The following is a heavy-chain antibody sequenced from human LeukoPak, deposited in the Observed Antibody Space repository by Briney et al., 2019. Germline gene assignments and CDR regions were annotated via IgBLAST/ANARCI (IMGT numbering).Heavy chain of an antibody. J-gene: IGHJ3*02. Sequence: SETLSLTCAVYGGSFSGYYWSWIRQPPGKGLEWIGEINHSGSTNYNPSLKSRVTISVDTSKNQFSLKLSSVTAADTAVYYCARGPGHAFDIWGQGTMVTVSS. CDR2: INHSGST. V-gene: IGHV4-34*01. CDR1: GGSFSGYY. CDR3: ARGPGHAFDI. D-gene: IGHD1-14*01.